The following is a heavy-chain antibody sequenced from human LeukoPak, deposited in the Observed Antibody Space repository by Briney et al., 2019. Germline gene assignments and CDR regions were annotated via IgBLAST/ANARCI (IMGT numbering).Heavy chain of an antibody. CDR3: VRRAALWSSKDSSVYYSDY. CDR2: ISNDGSYI. V-gene: IGHV3-21*01. CDR1: GFTFSNYN. D-gene: IGHD3-22*01. Sequence: GGSLRLSCAASGFTFSNYNMNWVRQAPGKGLEWVAFISNDGSYINYADSVKGRFTISRDNSKNSLYLQMNSLRAEDTAVYYCVRRAALWSSKDSSVYYSDYWGQGTPGTASS. J-gene: IGHJ4*02.